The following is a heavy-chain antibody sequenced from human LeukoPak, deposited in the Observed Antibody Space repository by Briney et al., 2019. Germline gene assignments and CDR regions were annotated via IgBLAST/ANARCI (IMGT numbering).Heavy chain of an antibody. CDR2: IYPGDSAT. D-gene: IGHD5-18*01. CDR3: ARVLGYSRQNPFDS. J-gene: IGHJ5*01. CDR1: GYTFISHR. Sequence: GESLKISCKGSGYTFISHRIGWVRQLPGKGLEWMGIIYPGDSATRYNPSFQGQVTISIDNSINTAYLQWNSLRASDTATYYCARVLGYSRQNPFDSWGQGTLVTVSS. V-gene: IGHV5-51*01.